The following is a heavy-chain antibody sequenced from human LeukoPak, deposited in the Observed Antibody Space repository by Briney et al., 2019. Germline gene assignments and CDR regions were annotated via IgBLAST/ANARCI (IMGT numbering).Heavy chain of an antibody. V-gene: IGHV3-23*01. Sequence: GGSLRLSCAASGFTFSTYGMSWVRQAPGKGLEWVSAVSGTGTTYYADSVRGRFIISRDNSKNTLYLQMNSLRAEDTAAYYCARADGSFTTPFDYWGQGTLVTVSS. CDR2: VSGTGTT. CDR3: ARADGSFTTPFDY. D-gene: IGHD6-13*01. J-gene: IGHJ4*02. CDR1: GFTFSTYG.